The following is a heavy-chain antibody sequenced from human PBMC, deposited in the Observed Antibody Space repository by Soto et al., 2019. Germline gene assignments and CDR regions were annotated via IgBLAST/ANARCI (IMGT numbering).Heavy chain of an antibody. CDR2: IYYSGST. J-gene: IGHJ4*02. CDR1: GGSISSYC. CDR3: ASTLDVAVLLPIGY. V-gene: IGHV4-59*01. D-gene: IGHD6-19*01. Sequence: PSETLSLTCTVSGGSISSYCWSWIRQPPGKGLEWIGYIYYSGSTNYNPSLKSRVTISVDTSKNQFSLKLSSVTAADTAVYYCASTLDVAVLLPIGYWGQGTLVTVSS.